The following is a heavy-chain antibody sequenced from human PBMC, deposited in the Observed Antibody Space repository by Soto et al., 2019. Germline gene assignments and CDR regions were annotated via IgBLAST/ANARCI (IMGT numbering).Heavy chain of an antibody. CDR2: ISSIGST. Sequence: QVQLQESGPGLVKPSQTLSLTCTVSGGSISSGDYFWRWIRQSPGKVLEWIGYISSIGSTYYNPSLRSRVSVSRDTSTTQFSLKLSYVTTTDTAVYYCARGLVIRPYYYHGMDVWGQGTTVTVSS. CDR1: GGSISSGDYF. V-gene: IGHV4-30-4*01. CDR3: ARGLVIRPYYYHGMDV. D-gene: IGHD3-9*01. J-gene: IGHJ6*02.